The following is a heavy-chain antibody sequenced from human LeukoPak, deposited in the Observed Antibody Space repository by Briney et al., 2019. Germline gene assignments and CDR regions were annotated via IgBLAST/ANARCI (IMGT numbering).Heavy chain of an antibody. CDR1: GYTFTGYY. CDR3: AREGYHRPAWFDP. V-gene: IGHV1-2*02. J-gene: IGHJ5*02. D-gene: IGHD5-18*01. Sequence: GASVKVSYKASGYTFTGYYIHWLRQAAGQGLEWMGWMNPTSGGTNYAEKFQGRVTMTRDTSIITAYMELSSLRSDNTAVYYCAREGYHRPAWFDPWGQGTLVTVSS. CDR2: MNPTSGGT.